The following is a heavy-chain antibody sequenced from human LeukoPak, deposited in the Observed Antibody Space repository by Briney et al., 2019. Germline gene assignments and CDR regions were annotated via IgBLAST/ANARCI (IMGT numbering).Heavy chain of an antibody. D-gene: IGHD5-24*01. J-gene: IGHJ4*02. Sequence: ASVKVSCKASGYTFTGYYMHWARQAPGQGLEWMGWINPNSGGTNYAQKFQGRVTMTRDTSITTAYMELRSLRSDDTAVYYCAKSRDDYKPVDYWGQGTLVTVSS. CDR1: GYTFTGYY. CDR3: AKSRDDYKPVDY. V-gene: IGHV1-2*02. CDR2: INPNSGGT.